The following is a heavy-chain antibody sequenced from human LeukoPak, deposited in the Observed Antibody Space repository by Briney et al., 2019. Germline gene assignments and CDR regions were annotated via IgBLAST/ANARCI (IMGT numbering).Heavy chain of an antibody. D-gene: IGHD2-21*02. CDR2: ISGRGGST. J-gene: IGHJ6*03. V-gene: IGHV3-23*01. CDR1: GFTFSSYA. CDR3: ARTAIYYYYYMDV. Sequence: GGSLRLSCAASGFTFSSYAMSWVRQAPGKGLEWVSAISGRGGSTNYADSVKGRYTISRDNSKNTLYLQMNSLRAEDTAVYYCARTAIYYYYYMDVWGKGTTVTVSS.